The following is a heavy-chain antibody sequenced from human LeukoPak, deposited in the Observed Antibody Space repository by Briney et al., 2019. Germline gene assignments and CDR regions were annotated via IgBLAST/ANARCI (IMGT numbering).Heavy chain of an antibody. D-gene: IGHD2-2*01. CDR1: GYTFTGYY. J-gene: IGHJ4*02. Sequence: VVSVKVSCKASGYTFTGYYMHWVRQAPEQGLEWMGWINPNSGGTNYAQKFQGRVTMTRDTSISTAYMELSRLRSDDTAVYYCARTDIVVVPAAYRGFDYWGQGTLVTVSS. CDR2: INPNSGGT. CDR3: ARTDIVVVPAAYRGFDY. V-gene: IGHV1-2*02.